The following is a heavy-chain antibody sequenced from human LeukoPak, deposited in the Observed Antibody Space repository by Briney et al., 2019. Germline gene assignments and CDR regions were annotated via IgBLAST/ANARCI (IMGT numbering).Heavy chain of an antibody. J-gene: IGHJ4*02. D-gene: IGHD6-13*01. CDR2: ISYDGGNK. Sequence: GRSLRLSCAASGFTFSSYAMHWVRQAPGKGLEWVAVISYDGGNKYYADSMKGRFTISRDNSKNTLYLQMNSLRAEDTAVYYCARDDSSSWLVGGGFDYWGQGTLVTVSS. CDR1: GFTFSSYA. V-gene: IGHV3-30-3*01. CDR3: ARDDSSSWLVGGGFDY.